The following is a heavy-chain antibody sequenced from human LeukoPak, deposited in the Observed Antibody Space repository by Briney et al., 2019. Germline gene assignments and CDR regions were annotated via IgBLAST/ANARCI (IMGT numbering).Heavy chain of an antibody. CDR3: ARSSYIAAAGLDY. CDR1: GGSISSSSYY. CDR2: IYYSGST. Sequence: SETLSLTCTVSGGSISSSSYYWGWIRQPPGKGLEWIGSIYYSGSTYFNPSLKGRVTISLDTSKTQLSPKLSSVTAADTAVYYCARSSYIAAAGLDYWGQGTLVTVSS. D-gene: IGHD6-13*01. V-gene: IGHV4-39*07. J-gene: IGHJ4*02.